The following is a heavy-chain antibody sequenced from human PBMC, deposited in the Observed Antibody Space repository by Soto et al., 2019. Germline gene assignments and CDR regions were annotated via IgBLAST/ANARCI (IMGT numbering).Heavy chain of an antibody. J-gene: IGHJ5*02. CDR2: ISYSGST. D-gene: IGHD2-2*01. Sequence: PSETLSLTCTVSGGSFSSSSYFWAWIRQPPGKGLEWIGSISYSGSTYYNPSLKSRVTISVDTSKNQFSVKLNSVTAADTAVYYCASTGRFAAIELWWFDPWGWGTLVTVSS. CDR3: ASTGRFAAIELWWFDP. CDR1: GGSFSSSSYF. V-gene: IGHV4-39*01.